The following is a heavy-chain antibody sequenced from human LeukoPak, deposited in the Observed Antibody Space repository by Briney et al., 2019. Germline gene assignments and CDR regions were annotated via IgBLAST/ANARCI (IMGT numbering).Heavy chain of an antibody. J-gene: IGHJ4*02. V-gene: IGHV4-4*02. CDR2: IYHSGST. CDR1: GGSISSSNW. CDR3: ARHGSLGSGPLS. Sequence: SETLSLTCAVSGGSISSSNWWSWVRQPPGKGLEWIGEIYHSGSTNYNPSLKSRVTISIDTSKNQFSLKLSSVTAADTAVYYCARHGSLGSGPLSWGQGTLVTVSS. D-gene: IGHD3-10*01.